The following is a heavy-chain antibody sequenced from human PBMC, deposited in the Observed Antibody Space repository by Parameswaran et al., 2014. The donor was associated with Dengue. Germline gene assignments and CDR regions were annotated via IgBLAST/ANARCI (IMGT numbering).Heavy chain of an antibody. D-gene: IGHD6-19*01. CDR3: ARLAVAGTSKSYYYYYGMDV. J-gene: IGHJ6*02. CDR2: IIPIFGTA. V-gene: IGHV1-69*01. Sequence: WVRQAPGQGLEWMGGIIPIFGTANYAQKFQGRVTITADESTSTAYMELSSLRSEDTAVYYCARLAVAGTSKSYYYYYGMDVWGQGTTVTVSS.